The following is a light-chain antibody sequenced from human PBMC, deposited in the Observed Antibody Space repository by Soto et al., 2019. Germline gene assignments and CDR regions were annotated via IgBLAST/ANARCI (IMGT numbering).Light chain of an antibody. V-gene: IGLV2-14*01. J-gene: IGLJ1*01. CDR3: SSYTSSSTQV. CDR1: SSDVGGYNY. Sequence: QSALTQPASVSGSPGQSITISCTVTSSDVGGYNYVSWYQQHPGKAPKLMIYDVSNRTSGVSNRFSGSKSGNTASLTISGLQAEDEADYYCSSYTSSSTQVFGTGTKLTVL. CDR2: DVS.